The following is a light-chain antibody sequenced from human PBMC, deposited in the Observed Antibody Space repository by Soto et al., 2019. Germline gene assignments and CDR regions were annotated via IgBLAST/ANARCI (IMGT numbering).Light chain of an antibody. Sequence: QSALTQPASVSGSPGQSITISCTGTSSDVGGYNYVSWYQQHPGKAPKLMIYEVSNRPSGVSNRFSGSKSGNTASLTISGLHADDEADYYCSSYTSSSTLLVFGGGTKLTVL. CDR3: SSYTSSSTLLV. J-gene: IGLJ2*01. V-gene: IGLV2-14*01. CDR2: EVS. CDR1: SSDVGGYNY.